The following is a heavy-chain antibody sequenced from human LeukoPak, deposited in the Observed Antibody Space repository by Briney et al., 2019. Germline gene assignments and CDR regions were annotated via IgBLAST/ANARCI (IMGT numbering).Heavy chain of an antibody. V-gene: IGHV4-59*01. Sequence: SETLSLTCTVSGGSISTYYWSWIRQPPGKGLEWIGYIYYSGSASYNPSLKSRVTISVDTSKNQFSLKLSSVTAADTAVYYCAREEALGSGSFDYWGQGTLVTVSS. CDR3: AREEALGSGSFDY. D-gene: IGHD1-26*01. CDR2: IYYSGSA. J-gene: IGHJ4*02. CDR1: GGSISTYY.